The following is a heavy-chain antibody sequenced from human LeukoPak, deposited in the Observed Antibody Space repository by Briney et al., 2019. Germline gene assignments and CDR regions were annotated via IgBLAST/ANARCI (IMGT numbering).Heavy chain of an antibody. Sequence: SETLSLTCTVSGGSISSSSYYWGWIRQPPGKGLEWIGSIYYSGSTYYSPSLKSRVTISVDTSKNQFPLKLSSVTAADTAVYYCASNTYYDFWSGKNWFDPWGQGTLVTVSS. CDR2: IYYSGST. J-gene: IGHJ5*02. CDR3: ASNTYYDFWSGKNWFDP. V-gene: IGHV4-39*01. D-gene: IGHD3-3*01. CDR1: GGSISSSSYY.